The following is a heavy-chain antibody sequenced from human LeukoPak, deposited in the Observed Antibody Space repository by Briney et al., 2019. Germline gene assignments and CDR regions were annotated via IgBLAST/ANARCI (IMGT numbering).Heavy chain of an antibody. CDR3: ARGGSRAYYYDSSGPWGY. CDR2: LSGTGSPT. CDR1: GFTFSNYA. V-gene: IGHV3-23*01. J-gene: IGHJ4*02. D-gene: IGHD3-22*01. Sequence: PGGSLRLSCAASGFTFSNYAMSWVRQAPGKGLEWVSALSGTGSPTYYADSVKGRFTISRDNSKNTLYLLMNSLRAEDTAVYYCARGGSRAYYYDSSGPWGYWGQGTLVTVSS.